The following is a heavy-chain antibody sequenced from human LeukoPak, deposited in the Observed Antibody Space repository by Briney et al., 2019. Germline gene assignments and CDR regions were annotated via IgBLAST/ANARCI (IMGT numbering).Heavy chain of an antibody. CDR3: AKSGAFDI. J-gene: IGHJ3*02. D-gene: IGHD6-25*01. CDR2: ISGSGGST. Sequence: GGSLRLSCAASGFTVSSNYMSWVRQAPGKGLEWVSAISGSGGSTYYADSVKGRFTISRDNSKNTLYLHMNSLRAEDTAVYYCAKSGAFDIWGQGTMVTVSS. CDR1: GFTVSSNY. V-gene: IGHV3-23*01.